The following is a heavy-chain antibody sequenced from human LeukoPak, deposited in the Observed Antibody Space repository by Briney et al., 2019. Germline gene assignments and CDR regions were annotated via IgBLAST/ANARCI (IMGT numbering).Heavy chain of an antibody. J-gene: IGHJ4*02. Sequence: PGGSLRLSCAASGFTFSSYWMSWARQAPGKGLEWVANIKQDGSEKYHVDSVKGRFTISRGNAKNSLYLQMNSLRAEDTAVYYCARDAGGYGFYGDYWGQGTLVAVSS. CDR2: IKQDGSEK. D-gene: IGHD5-18*01. V-gene: IGHV3-7*01. CDR1: GFTFSSYW. CDR3: ARDAGGYGFYGDY.